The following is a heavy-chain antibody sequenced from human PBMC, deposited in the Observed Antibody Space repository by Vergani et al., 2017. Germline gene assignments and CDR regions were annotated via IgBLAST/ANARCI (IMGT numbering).Heavy chain of an antibody. CDR2: IYHSGST. D-gene: IGHD3-16*01. CDR1: GGSISSGGYS. J-gene: IGHJ3*02. CDR3: ARPKGRNGGDDAFDI. Sequence: QLQLQESGSGLVKPSQTLSLTCAVSGGSISSGGYSWSWIRQPPGKGLEWIGYIYHSGSTYYNPSLKSRVTISVDTSKNQFSLKLSSVTAADTAVYYCARPKGRNGGDDAFDIWGQGTTVTVSS. V-gene: IGHV4-30-2*05.